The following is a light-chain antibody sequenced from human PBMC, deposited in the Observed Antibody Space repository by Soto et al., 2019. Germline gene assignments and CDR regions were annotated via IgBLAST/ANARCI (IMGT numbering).Light chain of an antibody. CDR3: QSYDSTLKTYV. J-gene: IGLJ1*01. CDR1: SSNFGAGYD. CDR2: INT. V-gene: IGLV1-40*01. Sequence: QSALTQPPSVSGAPGQRVTISCAGGSSNFGAGYDVHWYQHIPGTAPKLLIYINTNRPSGVPDRFSGSRSGPSASLAITGLQAQDEAVYFCQSYDSTLKTYVFGSGTKVTVL.